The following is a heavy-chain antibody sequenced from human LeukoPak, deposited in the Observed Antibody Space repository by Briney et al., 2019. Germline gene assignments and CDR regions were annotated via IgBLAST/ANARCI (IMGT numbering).Heavy chain of an antibody. CDR1: GFTFSSYT. J-gene: IGHJ4*02. CDR2: ISYDGSNK. CDR3: ARVTTPGTFDY. Sequence: GGSLRLSCAASGFTFSSYTMHWVRQAPGKGLEWVALISYDGSNKYYADSVKGRFTISKDNSKSTLYLQMNSLRAEDTAAYYCARVTTPGTFDYWGQGTLVTVSS. D-gene: IGHD2-15*01. V-gene: IGHV3-30-3*01.